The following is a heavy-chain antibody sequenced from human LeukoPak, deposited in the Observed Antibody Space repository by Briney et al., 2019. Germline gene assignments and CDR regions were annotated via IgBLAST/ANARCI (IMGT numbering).Heavy chain of an antibody. Sequence: ASVKASCKASGGTFSSYAISWVRQAPGQGLEWMGGIIPIFGTANYAQKFQGRVTITADKSTSTAYMELSSLRSEDTAVYYCASGPPYYDSSGYYSGYFDYWGQGTLVTVSS. CDR1: GGTFSSYA. J-gene: IGHJ4*02. V-gene: IGHV1-69*06. D-gene: IGHD3-22*01. CDR3: ASGPPYYDSSGYYSGYFDY. CDR2: IIPIFGTA.